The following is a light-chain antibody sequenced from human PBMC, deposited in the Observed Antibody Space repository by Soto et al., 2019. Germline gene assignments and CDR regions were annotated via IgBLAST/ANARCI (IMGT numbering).Light chain of an antibody. CDR3: QQRSNWPIT. V-gene: IGKV3-11*01. CDR2: GAS. J-gene: IGKJ5*01. Sequence: EIVLTQSPVTLSLSPGERATLSCRASQSVSTYLAWYQQNPGQAPRLLIYGASNRAPGIPARFRGSGSGTDFTLTISGLEPEDFALYYCQQRSNWPITFGQGTRLEIK. CDR1: QSVSTY.